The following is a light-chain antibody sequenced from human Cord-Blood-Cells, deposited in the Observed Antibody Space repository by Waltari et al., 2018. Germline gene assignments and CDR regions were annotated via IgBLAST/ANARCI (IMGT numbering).Light chain of an antibody. J-gene: IGKJ2*01. V-gene: IGKV3-15*01. CDR2: GAS. CDR1: QSVSSN. Sequence: IVLPQSQATLSVSPAERATLSCRASQSVSSNLAWYQQKPGQAPRLLIYGASTRATGIPARFSGSGSGTEFTLTISSLQSEDFAVYYCQQYNNWPYTFGQGTKLEIK. CDR3: QQYNNWPYT.